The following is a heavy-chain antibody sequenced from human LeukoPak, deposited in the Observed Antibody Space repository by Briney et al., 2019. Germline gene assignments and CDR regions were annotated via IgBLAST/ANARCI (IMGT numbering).Heavy chain of an antibody. V-gene: IGHV3-7*03. D-gene: IGHD2-2*01. CDR1: GFTFSSYW. Sequence: GGSLRLSCAASGFTFSSYWMSWVRQAPGKGLEWVANIKQDGSEKYYVDSVKGRFTISRDNAKNSLYLQMNSLRAEDTAAYYCARGGYCSSTSCLRNNWFDPWGQGTLVTVSS. CDR3: ARGGYCSSTSCLRNNWFDP. J-gene: IGHJ5*02. CDR2: IKQDGSEK.